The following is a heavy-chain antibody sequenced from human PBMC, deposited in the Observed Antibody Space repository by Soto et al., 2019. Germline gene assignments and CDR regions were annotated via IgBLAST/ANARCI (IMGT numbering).Heavy chain of an antibody. Sequence: EVQLLESGGGLVQPGGSLRLACVASGFTFSSYAMTWVRQAPGKGLEWVSGISGSGGSTYYADSVKGRFTISRDNSKNTLYLQMNSLRAEDTAVYYCAVVGGSGSHYWGQGTLVTVSS. D-gene: IGHD3-10*01. CDR1: GFTFSSYA. CDR3: AVVGGSGSHY. J-gene: IGHJ4*02. V-gene: IGHV3-23*01. CDR2: ISGSGGST.